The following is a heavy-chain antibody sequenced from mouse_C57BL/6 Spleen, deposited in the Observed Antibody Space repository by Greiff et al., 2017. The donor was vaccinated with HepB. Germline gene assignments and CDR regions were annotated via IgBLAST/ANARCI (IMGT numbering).Heavy chain of an antibody. CDR1: GYTFTSYW. Sequence: VQLQQPGAELVKPGASVKMSCKASGYTFTSYWITWVKQRPGQGLEWIGDIYPGSGSTNYNEKFKSKATLTVDTSSSTAYMQLSSLTSEDSAVYYCARSRVTTALGRGNWYFDVWGTGTTVTVSS. J-gene: IGHJ1*03. CDR2: IYPGSGST. D-gene: IGHD1-2*01. V-gene: IGHV1-55*01. CDR3: ARSRVTTALGRGNWYFDV.